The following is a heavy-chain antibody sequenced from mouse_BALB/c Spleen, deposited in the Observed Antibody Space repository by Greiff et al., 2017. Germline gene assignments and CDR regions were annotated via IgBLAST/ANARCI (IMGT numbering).Heavy chain of an antibody. J-gene: IGHJ3*01. CDR2: IDPYNGGT. Sequence: EVKLQESGPELVKPGASVKVSCKASGYSFTDYNMYWVKQSHGKSLEWIGYIDPYNGGTSYNQKFKGKATLTVDKSSSTAFMLLSSLTSEDSAVYCGTRGYYGRLFAYWGQGTLVTVSA. CDR3: TRGYYGRLFAY. CDR1: GYSFTDYN. D-gene: IGHD1-2*01. V-gene: IGHV1S135*01.